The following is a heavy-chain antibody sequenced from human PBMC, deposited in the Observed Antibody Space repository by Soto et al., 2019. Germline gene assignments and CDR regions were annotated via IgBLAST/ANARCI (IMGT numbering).Heavy chain of an antibody. Sequence: GGSLRLSCAASGFTFSSYWMSWVRQAPGKGLEWVANIKQDGSEKYYVDSVKGRFTISRDNAKNSLYLQMNSLRAEDTAVYYCARVTLWGIAARPGGFDYWGQGTLVTVSS. J-gene: IGHJ4*02. CDR2: IKQDGSEK. CDR1: GFTFSSYW. V-gene: IGHV3-7*01. CDR3: ARVTLWGIAARPGGFDY. D-gene: IGHD6-6*01.